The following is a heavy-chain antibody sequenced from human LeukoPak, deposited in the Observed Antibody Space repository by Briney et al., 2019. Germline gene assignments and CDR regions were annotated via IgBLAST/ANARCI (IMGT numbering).Heavy chain of an antibody. V-gene: IGHV3-30*03. D-gene: IGHD6-13*01. J-gene: IGHJ4*02. CDR3: ARDPVKAAAGTGGY. CDR2: ISYDGSNK. Sequence: PGGSLRLSCAASGFTFSSFSMNWVRQAPGKGLEWVAVISYDGSNKYYADSVKGRFTISRDNSKNTLYLQMNSLRAEDTAVYYCARDPVKAAAGTGGYWGQGTLVTVSS. CDR1: GFTFSSFS.